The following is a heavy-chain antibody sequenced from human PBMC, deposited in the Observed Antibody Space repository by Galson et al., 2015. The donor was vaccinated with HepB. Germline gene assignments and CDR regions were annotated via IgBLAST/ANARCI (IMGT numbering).Heavy chain of an antibody. Sequence: SLRLSCAASGFTSSSYWMSWVRQAPGKGLEWVANIKQDGSEKYYVDSVKGRFTISRDNAKNSLYLQMNSLRAEDTAVYYCARTDYGDYDWGAFDYWGQGTLVTVSS. CDR2: IKQDGSEK. CDR1: GFTSSSYW. CDR3: ARTDYGDYDWGAFDY. J-gene: IGHJ4*02. D-gene: IGHD4-17*01. V-gene: IGHV3-7*01.